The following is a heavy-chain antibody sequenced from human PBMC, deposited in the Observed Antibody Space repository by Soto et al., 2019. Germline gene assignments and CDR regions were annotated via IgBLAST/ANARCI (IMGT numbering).Heavy chain of an antibody. V-gene: IGHV3-30*18. CDR1: GFTFRWFG. CDR3: AKGAARAIIPSYFDY. CDR2: ISNDGSNE. J-gene: IGHJ4*02. D-gene: IGHD3-10*01. Sequence: GGSLRLSCAGSGFTFRWFGMNWVRQAPGKGLEWVARISNDGSNEYYVDSVKGRFTISRDNSKNTLYLQMDSLRAEDTAVYYCAKGAARAIIPSYFDYWGLGTLVTVSS.